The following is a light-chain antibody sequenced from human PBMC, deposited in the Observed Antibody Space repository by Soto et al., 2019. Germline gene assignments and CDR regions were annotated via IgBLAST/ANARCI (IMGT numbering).Light chain of an antibody. Sequence: QSVLTQPASLSGSPGPSITISCTGTSGVIGSYNRVSWYRQHPGKAPNLIIYEVTDRPSGVSNRFSGSKSGNTASLTISGLQAEDEAEYYCSSYTNINTRACVFGTGTKVTVL. J-gene: IGLJ1*01. CDR2: EVT. CDR1: SGVIGSYNR. CDR3: SSYTNINTRACV. V-gene: IGLV2-14*01.